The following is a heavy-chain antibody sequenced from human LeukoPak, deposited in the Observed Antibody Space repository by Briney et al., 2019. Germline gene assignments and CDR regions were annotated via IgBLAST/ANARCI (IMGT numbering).Heavy chain of an antibody. CDR2: INPSGGRT. CDR3: VRELAGGYFGY. J-gene: IGHJ4*02. Sequence: ASVKVSCKASGYTFSNYYIHWVRQAPGQGLEWMGKINPSGGRTVYAQKFQGRVTVTRDTSTSTVYMDLSSLTSEDAAVYYCVRELAGGYFGYWGQGTLVTVSS. V-gene: IGHV1-46*01. D-gene: IGHD4-23*01. CDR1: GYTFSNYY.